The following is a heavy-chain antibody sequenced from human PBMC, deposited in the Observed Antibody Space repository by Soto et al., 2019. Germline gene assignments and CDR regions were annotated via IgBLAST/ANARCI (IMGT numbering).Heavy chain of an antibody. V-gene: IGHV1-69*01. CDR2: INPFFIGT. J-gene: IGHJ6*02. D-gene: IGHD3-9*01. CDR3: ARDVQVNYFDNTYLYYAMDV. CDR1: GGTFSDHA. Sequence: QVQLVQSGTEVKMPGSSVKVSCKAFGGTFSDHAVSWVRQAPGQGLEWMGVINPFFIGTKYAQKFQGRLTITADDSTSTAYMDLYSLISEDTAVYYCARDVQVNYFDNTYLYYAMDVWGQGTTVIVSS.